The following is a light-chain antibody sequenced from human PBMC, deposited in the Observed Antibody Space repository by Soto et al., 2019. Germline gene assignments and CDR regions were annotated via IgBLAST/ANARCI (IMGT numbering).Light chain of an antibody. J-gene: IGLJ2*01. Sequence: QPVLTQAPSASGTPGQRVTISCSGSSSNIGGNNVNWYQQFPGTAPKVLIYSNNQRPSGVPDRFSGSKSGTSASLAISGLQSADEADYYCATWDDDLNGLVFGGGTKLTVL. CDR2: SNN. CDR1: SSNIGGNN. V-gene: IGLV1-44*01. CDR3: ATWDDDLNGLV.